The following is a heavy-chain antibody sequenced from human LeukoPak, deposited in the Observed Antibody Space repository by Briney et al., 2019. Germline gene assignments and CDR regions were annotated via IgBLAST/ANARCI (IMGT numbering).Heavy chain of an antibody. D-gene: IGHD3-22*01. CDR3: AREDDSSGYYP. V-gene: IGHV4-59*01. J-gene: IGHJ5*02. CDR2: IYYSGST. Sequence: KASETLSLTCTVSGGSISSYYWSWIRQPPGKGLEWIGYIYYSGSTNYNPSLKSRVTISVDTSKNQFSLELSSVTAADTAVYYCAREDDSSGYYPWGQETLVTVSS. CDR1: GGSISSYY.